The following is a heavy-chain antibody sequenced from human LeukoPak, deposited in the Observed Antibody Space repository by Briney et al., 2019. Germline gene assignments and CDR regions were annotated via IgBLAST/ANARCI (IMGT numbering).Heavy chain of an antibody. D-gene: IGHD3-22*01. J-gene: IGHJ5*02. Sequence: SETLSLTCAVYGGSLSDYYWSWIRQSPGKGLEWIGEISHRGRTYYNLSLKSRVTISVDTSKNQFSLKLSSVTAADTAVYYCARGRSSGYFLVRRVDWFDPWGQGTLVTVSS. CDR1: GGSLSDYY. CDR2: ISHRGRT. V-gene: IGHV4-34*01. CDR3: ARGRSSGYFLVRRVDWFDP.